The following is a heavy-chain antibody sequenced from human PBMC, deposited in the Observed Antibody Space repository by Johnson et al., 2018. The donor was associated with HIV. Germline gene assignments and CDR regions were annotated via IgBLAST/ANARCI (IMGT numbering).Heavy chain of an antibody. J-gene: IGHJ3*02. V-gene: IGHV3-7*03. CDR3: GRGRDSTGDGGAFDI. CDR1: GFTFSSYW. CDR2: IKQDASEK. D-gene: IGHD7-27*01. Sequence: VQLVESGGGLVQPGGSLRLSCAASGFTFSSYWMSWVRQAPGKGLEWVANIKQDASEKYYVDSVKGRFTISRDNAKNSLYLQMNSLRVEDTGMYYCGRGRDSTGDGGAFDIWDQGTMVTVSS.